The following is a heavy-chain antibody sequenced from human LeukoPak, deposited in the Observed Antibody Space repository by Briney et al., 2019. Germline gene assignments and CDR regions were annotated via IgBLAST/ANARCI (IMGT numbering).Heavy chain of an antibody. D-gene: IGHD1-14*01. Sequence: SETLSLTCTVSGGSINSGGYYCSWIRQHPGKGLEWIGYIYYSGSTSYNPSLKSRVTISVDTSKNQFSLKLSSVTAADTAVYYCARSSHPAGLNFDYWGQGTLVTVSS. J-gene: IGHJ4*02. CDR3: ARSSHPAGLNFDY. V-gene: IGHV4-31*03. CDR2: IYYSGST. CDR1: GGSINSGGYY.